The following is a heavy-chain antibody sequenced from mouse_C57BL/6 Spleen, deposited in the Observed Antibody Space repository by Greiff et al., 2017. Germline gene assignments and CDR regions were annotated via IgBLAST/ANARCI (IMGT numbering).Heavy chain of an antibody. V-gene: IGHV1-82*01. CDR2: IYPGDGDT. D-gene: IGHD1-1*01. J-gene: IGHJ2*01. Sequence: VQLQQSGPELVKPGASVKISCKASGYAFSSSWMNWVKQRPGKGLEWIGRIYPGDGDTNYNGKFKGKATLTADKSSSTAYMQLSSLTSEDSAVYFCAGTTVVPLDYWGQGTTLTVSS. CDR1: GYAFSSSW. CDR3: AGTTVVPLDY.